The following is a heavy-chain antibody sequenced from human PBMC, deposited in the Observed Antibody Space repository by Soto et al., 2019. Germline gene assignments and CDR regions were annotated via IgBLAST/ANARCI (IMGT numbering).Heavy chain of an antibody. D-gene: IGHD4-17*01. J-gene: IGHJ4*02. CDR2: VSYEGSNK. CDR1: GFTFSIYA. CDR3: ARGYGGNSAGSDY. V-gene: IGHV3-30-3*01. Sequence: QVQLVESGGGVVQPGTSLRVSCAASGFTFSIYAMHWVRQAPGKGLEWVAIVSYEGSNKHYADSVKGRFSISRDNSKNTLYLQMASLRAEDTAVYYCARGYGGNSAGSDYWGQGTLVTVSS.